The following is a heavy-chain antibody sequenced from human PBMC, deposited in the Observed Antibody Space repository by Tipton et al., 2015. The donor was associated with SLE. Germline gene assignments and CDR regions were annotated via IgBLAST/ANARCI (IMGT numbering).Heavy chain of an antibody. CDR1: GFTFSNAW. V-gene: IGHV3-15*01. CDR3: TTDSPPEGDGYNLDAFDI. CDR2: IKIKTDGGTT. D-gene: IGHD5-24*01. J-gene: IGHJ3*02. Sequence: SLRLSCAASGFTFSNAWMSWVRQAPGKGLEWVGRIKIKTDGGTTDYAAPVKGRFTISRDDSKNTLYLQMNSLKTEDTAVYYCTTDSPPEGDGYNLDAFDIWGQGTMVTVSS.